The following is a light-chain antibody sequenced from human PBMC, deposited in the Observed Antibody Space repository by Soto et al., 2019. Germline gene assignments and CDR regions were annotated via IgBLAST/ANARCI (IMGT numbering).Light chain of an antibody. CDR3: QQHNGWPLT. V-gene: IGKV3D-15*01. J-gene: IGKJ4*01. CDR1: QTVGQY. Sequence: EIVMTQSPATLSVSPGERVTLSCRASQTVGQYLAWYQQKPGQAPRPLIYFASTRAIGIPGRFSGSGSGTEFTLTISSLQSEDFAVYYCQQHNGWPLTFGGGTKVDIK. CDR2: FAS.